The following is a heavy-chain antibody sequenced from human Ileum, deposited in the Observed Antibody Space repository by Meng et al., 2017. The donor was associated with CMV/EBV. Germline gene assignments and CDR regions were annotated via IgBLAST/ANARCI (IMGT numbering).Heavy chain of an antibody. D-gene: IGHD1-26*01. CDR2: INTNTGNP. CDR3: ARDGLSGRYFDY. V-gene: IGHV7-4-1*02. CDR1: GYNVTSNN. J-gene: IGHJ4*02. Sequence: CKASGYNVTSNNIIWVRQAPGQGPEWMGWINTNTGNPTCAQGFTGRFVFSLDTSVSTTYLQISSLKAEDTAVYYCARDGLSGRYFDYWGQGTLVTVSS.